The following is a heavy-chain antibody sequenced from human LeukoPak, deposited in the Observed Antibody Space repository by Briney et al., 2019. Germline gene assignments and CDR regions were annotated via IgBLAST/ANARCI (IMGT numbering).Heavy chain of an antibody. V-gene: IGHV1-69*13. CDR3: ASMRGGPDSYVNWFDP. J-gene: IGHJ5*02. D-gene: IGHD3-10*01. Sequence: GASVKVSSTAPGVTSSIYIIRWVRQAPGQRLEWMGGIIPIFGTANYAQKFQGRVTITADESTSTAYMELSSLRSEDTAVYYCASMRGGPDSYVNWFDPWGQGTLVTVSS. CDR1: GVTSSIYI. CDR2: IIPIFGTA.